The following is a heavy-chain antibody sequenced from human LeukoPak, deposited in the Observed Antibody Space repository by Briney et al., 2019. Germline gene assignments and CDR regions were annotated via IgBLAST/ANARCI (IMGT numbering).Heavy chain of an antibody. Sequence: GGSLRLSRAASGFTFSSYAMSWVRQAPGKGLEWVSAISGSGGSTYYADSVKGRFTISRDNSKNTLYLQMNSLRAEDTAVYYCAKDRRRMARGVIGGFHWGQGTLVTVSS. D-gene: IGHD3-10*01. V-gene: IGHV3-23*01. J-gene: IGHJ4*02. CDR2: ISGSGGST. CDR3: AKDRRRMARGVIGGFH. CDR1: GFTFSSYA.